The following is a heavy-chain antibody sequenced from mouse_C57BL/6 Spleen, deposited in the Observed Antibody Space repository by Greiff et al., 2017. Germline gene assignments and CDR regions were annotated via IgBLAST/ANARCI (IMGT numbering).Heavy chain of an antibody. CDR1: GYTFTDYE. Sequence: QVQLKQSGAELVRPGASVTLSCKASGYTFTDYEMHWVKQTPVHGLEWIGAIDPETGGTAYNQKFKGKAILTADKSSSTAYMELRSLTSEDSAVYYCTNGNYDFDYWGQGTTLTVSS. D-gene: IGHD2-1*01. CDR3: TNGNYDFDY. V-gene: IGHV1-15*01. J-gene: IGHJ2*01. CDR2: IDPETGGT.